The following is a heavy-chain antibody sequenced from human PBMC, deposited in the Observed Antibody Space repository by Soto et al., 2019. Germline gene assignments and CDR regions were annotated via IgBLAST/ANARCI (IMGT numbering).Heavy chain of an antibody. CDR3: ARENEGIAARPVDY. CDR2: IYYSGST. Sequence: SETLSLTCTVSGGSVSSGSYYWSWIRQPPGKGLEWIGYIYYSGSTNYNPSLKSRVTISVDTSKNQFSLKLSSVTAADTAVYYCARENEGIAARPVDYWGQGTLVTVSS. J-gene: IGHJ4*02. V-gene: IGHV4-61*01. CDR1: GGSVSSGSYY. D-gene: IGHD6-6*01.